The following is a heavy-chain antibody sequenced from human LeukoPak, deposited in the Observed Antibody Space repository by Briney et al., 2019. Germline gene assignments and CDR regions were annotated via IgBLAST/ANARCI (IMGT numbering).Heavy chain of an antibody. D-gene: IGHD3-22*01. Sequence: GGSLRLSCAASGFTFSSYSMNWVRQAPGKGLEWVSYISSSSSTIYYADSVKGRFTISRDNAKNSLYLQMNSLRAEDTAVYYCARDGELYYYDSSGYYRKSYYYYGMDVWGQGTTVTVSS. CDR1: GFTFSSYS. CDR2: ISSSSSTI. V-gene: IGHV3-48*04. CDR3: ARDGELYYYDSSGYYRKSYYYYGMDV. J-gene: IGHJ6*02.